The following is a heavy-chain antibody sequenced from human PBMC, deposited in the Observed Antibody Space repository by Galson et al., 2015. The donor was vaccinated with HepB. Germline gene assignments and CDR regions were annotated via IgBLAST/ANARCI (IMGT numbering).Heavy chain of an antibody. CDR3: ARGPVLLWFGEFYLDY. V-gene: IGHV5-51*01. CDR2: IYPGDSDT. Sequence: QSGAEVKKPGESLKISCKGSGYSFTSYWIGWVRQMPGKGLEWMGIIYPGDSDTRYSPSFQGQVTISADKPISTAYLQWSSLKASDTAMYYCARGPVLLWFGEFYLDYWAREPWSPSPQ. D-gene: IGHD3-10*01. J-gene: IGHJ4*02. CDR1: GYSFTSYW.